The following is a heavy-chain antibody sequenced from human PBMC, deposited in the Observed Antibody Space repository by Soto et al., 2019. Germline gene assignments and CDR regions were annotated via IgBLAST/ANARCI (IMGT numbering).Heavy chain of an antibody. CDR1: GYTFTGHY. D-gene: IGHD5-12*01. V-gene: IGHV1-2*02. Sequence: ASVKVSCKASGYTFTGHYIHWVRQAPEQGPEWMGEIGPESGATRYAQRFQGRVTMTRDMSITTVYMELNNLGPDDTAVYYCGRGRSGQIVVFHWGQGTPVTVSS. CDR3: GRGRSGQIVVFH. J-gene: IGHJ4*02. CDR2: IGPESGAT.